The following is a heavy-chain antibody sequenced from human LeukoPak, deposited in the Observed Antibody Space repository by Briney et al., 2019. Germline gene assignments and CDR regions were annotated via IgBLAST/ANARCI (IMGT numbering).Heavy chain of an antibody. CDR3: ARSPGEGYYYYYYMDV. J-gene: IGHJ6*03. V-gene: IGHV4-39*07. CDR1: GYSISSSSYY. D-gene: IGHD7-27*01. Sequence: PSETLSLTCTVSGYSISSSSYYWGWIRQPPGKGLEWIGSIYYSGSTYYNPSLKSRVTISVDTSKNQFSLKLSSVTAADTAVYYCARSPGEGYYYYYYMDVWGKGTTVTVSS. CDR2: IYYSGST.